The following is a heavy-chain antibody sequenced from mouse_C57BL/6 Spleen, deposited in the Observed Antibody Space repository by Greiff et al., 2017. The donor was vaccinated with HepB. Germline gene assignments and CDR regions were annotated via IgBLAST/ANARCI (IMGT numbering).Heavy chain of an antibody. V-gene: IGHV1-82*01. CDR3: ARGGGAMDY. CDR1: GYAFSSSW. Sequence: QVQLQQSGPELVKPGASVKISCKASGYAFSSSWMNWVKQRPGKGLEWIGRIYPGDGDTNYNGKFKGKATLTADKSSSTAYMQLSRLTSEDSAVYFCARGGGAMDYWGQGTSVTVSS. J-gene: IGHJ4*01. CDR2: IYPGDGDT.